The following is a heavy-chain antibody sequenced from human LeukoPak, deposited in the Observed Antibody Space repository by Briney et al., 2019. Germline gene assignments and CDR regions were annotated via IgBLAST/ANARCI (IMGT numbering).Heavy chain of an antibody. J-gene: IGHJ1*01. CDR2: IYYSGST. CDR3: ASASLAYEYFQH. V-gene: IGHV4-59*01. CDR1: GGSISSYY. Sequence: SETLSLTCTVSGGSISSYYWSWIRQPPGKGLEWIGYIYYSGSTNYNPSLKSRVTISVDTSKNQFSLKLSSVTAADTAVYYCASASLAYEYFQHWGQGTLVTVSS.